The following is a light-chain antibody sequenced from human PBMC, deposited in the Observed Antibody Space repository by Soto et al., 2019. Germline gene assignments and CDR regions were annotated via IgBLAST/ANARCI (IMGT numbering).Light chain of an antibody. CDR2: GSS. J-gene: IGKJ2*01. CDR3: QQYGRSPLLYT. Sequence: EIVLTQSPGTLSLSPGERATLSCRTSQSVNSNFLAWYQQKPGQAPRLLVYGSSTRAAGVPDRFSGSGSGTDFTVTISRLEPEDFAVYYCQQYGRSPLLYTFGQGTKLGVK. CDR1: QSVNSNF. V-gene: IGKV3-20*01.